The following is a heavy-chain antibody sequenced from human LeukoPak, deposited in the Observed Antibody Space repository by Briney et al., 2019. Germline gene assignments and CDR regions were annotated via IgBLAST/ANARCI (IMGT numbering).Heavy chain of an antibody. V-gene: IGHV3-74*01. Sequence: WRSLRLSCAASGFSFSSYWMHWVRQVPGKGLAWVSRINSDGTTTNYADSVKGRFTISRDNAKSTLYLQMSSLRVDDTAVYYCARDLGVTTYWGRGTLVIVSS. CDR3: ARDLGVTTY. D-gene: IGHD4-17*01. CDR1: GFSFSSYW. CDR2: INSDGTTT. J-gene: IGHJ4*02.